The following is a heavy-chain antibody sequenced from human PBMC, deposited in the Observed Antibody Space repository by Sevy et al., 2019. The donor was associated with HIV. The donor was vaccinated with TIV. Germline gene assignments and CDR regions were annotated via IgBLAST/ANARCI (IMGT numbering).Heavy chain of an antibody. V-gene: IGHV1-69*13. CDR2: VIAVFGTT. CDR1: GGIFRSNA. D-gene: IGHD3-10*01. CDR3: ARDKYYYVSGSFDY. Sequence: ASVKVSCKASGGIFRSNAISWVRQAPGQGLEWMGGVIAVFGTTTYAQKFQDRVTVTADESRSPAYTELSSLRSEDTAVYYCARDKYYYVSGSFDYWGQGTQVTVSS. J-gene: IGHJ4*01.